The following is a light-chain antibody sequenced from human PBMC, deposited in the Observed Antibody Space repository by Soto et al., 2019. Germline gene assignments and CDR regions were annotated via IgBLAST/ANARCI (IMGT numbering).Light chain of an antibody. V-gene: IGLV2-23*02. J-gene: IGLJ1*01. Sequence: QSALTQPASVSGSPGQSITISCTGTSSDVGGYNLVSWYQQYPGKAPRLMIYEVTKRPSGVSNRFSGSKSGNTASLTISGLQPEDEADYYCCSYAGSSSSIFGTGTKVTVL. CDR3: CSYAGSSSSI. CDR2: EVT. CDR1: SSDVGGYNL.